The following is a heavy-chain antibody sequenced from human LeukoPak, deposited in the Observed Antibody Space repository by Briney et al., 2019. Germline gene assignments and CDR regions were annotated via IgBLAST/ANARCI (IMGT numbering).Heavy chain of an antibody. V-gene: IGHV1-2*02. CDR3: AKHSGWYSNNGYYFDY. Sequence: ASVKVSCKASGYTFTGYYMHWVRQAPGQGLEWMGWINPNSGGTNYAQKFQGRVTMTRDTSISTAYMELSRLRSDDTAVYYCAKHSGWYSNNGYYFDYWGQGTLVTVSS. J-gene: IGHJ4*02. CDR1: GYTFTGYY. D-gene: IGHD6-19*01. CDR2: INPNSGGT.